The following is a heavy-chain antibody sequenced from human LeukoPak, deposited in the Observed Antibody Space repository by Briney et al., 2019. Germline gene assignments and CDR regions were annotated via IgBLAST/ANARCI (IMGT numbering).Heavy chain of an antibody. J-gene: IGHJ4*02. V-gene: IGHV3-33*08. CDR1: GFTFSNYW. Sequence: PGGSLRLSCAASGFTFSNYWMSWVRQAPGKGLEWVAVIWYDGSNKYYADSVKGRFTISRDNSKNTLYLQMNSLRAEDTAVYYCARGGFYSYGLPSDYWGQGTLVTVSS. D-gene: IGHD5-18*01. CDR3: ARGGFYSYGLPSDY. CDR2: IWYDGSNK.